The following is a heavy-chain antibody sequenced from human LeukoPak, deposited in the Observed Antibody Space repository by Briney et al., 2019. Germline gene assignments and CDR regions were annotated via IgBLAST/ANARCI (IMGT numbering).Heavy chain of an antibody. V-gene: IGHV1-18*01. Sequence: ASVKVSCKVSGYTLTELSMHWVRQAPGQGLEWMGWISAYNGNTNYAQKLQGRVTMTTDTSTSTAYMELRSLRSDDTAVYYCARDDYGVPGYWGQGTLVTVSS. J-gene: IGHJ4*02. CDR3: ARDDYGVPGY. D-gene: IGHD4-17*01. CDR1: GYTLTELS. CDR2: ISAYNGNT.